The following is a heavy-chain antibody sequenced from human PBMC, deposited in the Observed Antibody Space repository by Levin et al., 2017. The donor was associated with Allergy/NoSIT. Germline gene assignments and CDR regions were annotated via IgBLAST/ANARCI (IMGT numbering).Heavy chain of an antibody. V-gene: IGHV3-66*01. CDR3: ARVPPADY. CDR2: IYYDDTT. J-gene: IGHJ4*02. Sequence: GGSLILSCAASGFTVSNNYMTWVRQAPGKGLEWVSIIYYDDTTNYADSVKDRFIISRDTSKDTVYLQMNTLRAEDTAVYYCARVPPADYWGQGILVTVSS. CDR1: GFTVSNNY.